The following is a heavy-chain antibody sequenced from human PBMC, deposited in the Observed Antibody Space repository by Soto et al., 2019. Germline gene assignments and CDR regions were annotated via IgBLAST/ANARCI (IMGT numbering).Heavy chain of an antibody. CDR3: ARVVNLWSNWFDP. J-gene: IGHJ5*02. D-gene: IGHD2-21*01. CDR1: GFTFDNYE. CDR2: ISSVGSTI. V-gene: IGHV3-48*03. Sequence: EEQLRESGGRLVQPGGSLRLSCAGSGFTFDNYEMNWVRQAPGKGLGWISYISSVGSTIYYADSVKGRFFISRDNAKNTLYLQMNSLRVEDTAFYNCARVVNLWSNWFDPWGRGTLVTVSS.